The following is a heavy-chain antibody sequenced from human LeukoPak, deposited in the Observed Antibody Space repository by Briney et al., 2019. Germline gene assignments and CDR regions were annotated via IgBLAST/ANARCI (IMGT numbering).Heavy chain of an antibody. D-gene: IGHD3-3*01. Sequence: GSSVNVSCKASGGTFIIYAISWVRQAPGQGLEWMGGIIPIFGTANYAQKFQGRVTITADESTSTAYMELSSLRSEDTAVYYCAKLKYYDFWSGVDYWGQGTLVTVSS. CDR3: AKLKYYDFWSGVDY. CDR2: IIPIFGTA. CDR1: GGTFIIYA. V-gene: IGHV1-69*01. J-gene: IGHJ4*02.